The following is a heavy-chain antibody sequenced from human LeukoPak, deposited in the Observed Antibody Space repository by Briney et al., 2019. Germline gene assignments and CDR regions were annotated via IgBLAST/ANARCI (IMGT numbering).Heavy chain of an antibody. CDR2: ISYDGGNK. D-gene: IGHD1-14*01. Sequence: GGSLRLSCAASVFTFSSYGVHWVCQAPGKGLEWVAVISYDGGNKYYADSVKGRFTISRDNSKNTLYLQMNRLRAEDTAVCYCAKGHDHVGPFDSSGQRNLVTVSP. J-gene: IGHJ4*02. CDR3: AKGHDHVGPFDS. CDR1: VFTFSSYG. V-gene: IGHV3-30*18.